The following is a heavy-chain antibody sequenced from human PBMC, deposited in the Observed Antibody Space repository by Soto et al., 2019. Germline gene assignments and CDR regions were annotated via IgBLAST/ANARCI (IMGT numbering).Heavy chain of an antibody. CDR2: IYYSGST. Sequence: SWTLSLTCTVSGVSISSSSYYWGWLRQPPGKGLEWIGSIYYSGSTYYNPSLKSRVTISVDTSKNQFSLKLSSVTAADTAVYYCARLDSGSNYYYYDGMDVWGQGTTVTVSS. V-gene: IGHV4-39*01. CDR3: ARLDSGSNYYYYDGMDV. J-gene: IGHJ6*02. CDR1: GVSISSSSYY. D-gene: IGHD1-26*01.